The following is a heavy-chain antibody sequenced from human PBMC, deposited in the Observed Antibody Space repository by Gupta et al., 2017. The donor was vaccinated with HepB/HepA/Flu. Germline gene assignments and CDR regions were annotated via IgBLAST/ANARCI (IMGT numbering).Heavy chain of an antibody. D-gene: IGHD1-26*01. Sequence: EVQLLESGGGLVQPGGSLRLSCAASGFTFSSYAMSWVRQAPGKGLEWVSAISGSGGSTYYADSVKGRFTISRDNSKNTLYLQMNSLRAEDTAVYYCANSHSGLRRERYYYYMDVWGKGTTVTVSS. CDR2: ISGSGGST. CDR3: ANSHSGLRRERYYYYMDV. CDR1: GFTFSSYA. J-gene: IGHJ6*03. V-gene: IGHV3-23*01.